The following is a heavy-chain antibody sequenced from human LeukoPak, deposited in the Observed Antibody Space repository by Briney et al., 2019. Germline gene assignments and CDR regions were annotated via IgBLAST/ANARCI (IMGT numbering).Heavy chain of an antibody. Sequence: ASVKVSCKASGYTFTDYYMHWVRQAPGPGLEWVGWISGYNGDTKYAQKFHGRVTMTTDTSTSTASMELRSLRSDDTAVYYCARLLTGTTSFDHWGQGTLVTVSS. CDR1: GYTFTDYY. V-gene: IGHV1-18*04. D-gene: IGHD1-20*01. CDR3: ARLLTGTTSFDH. CDR2: ISGYNGDT. J-gene: IGHJ4*02.